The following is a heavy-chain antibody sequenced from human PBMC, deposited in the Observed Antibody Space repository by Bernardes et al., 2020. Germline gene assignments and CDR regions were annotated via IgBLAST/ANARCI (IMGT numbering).Heavy chain of an antibody. Sequence: SATRSRTCTVSCGSSSNYYFSWIRPPPGEGLEWIGYIYYSGSTNYNPSLKSRVTISVETSKNQFSLKLSSVTAADTAVYYCARETGGAFYIWGQGTMVTVSS. CDR3: ARETGGAFYI. V-gene: IGHV4-59*01. CDR2: IYYSGST. J-gene: IGHJ3*02. D-gene: IGHD2-8*02. CDR1: CGSSSNYY.